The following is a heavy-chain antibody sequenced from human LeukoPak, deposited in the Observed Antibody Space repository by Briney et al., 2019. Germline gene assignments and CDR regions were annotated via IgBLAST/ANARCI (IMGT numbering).Heavy chain of an antibody. CDR2: INTNTGNP. CDR1: GYSFNSQG. J-gene: IGHJ2*01. Sequence: ASVKVSCKASGYSFNSQGMNWVRQAPGQGLEWMGWINTNTGNPTYAQGFTGRFVFSLDTSVSTAYLQISSLKAEDTAVYYCARVRYYYDSSGYYEDWYFDLWGRGTLVTVSS. D-gene: IGHD3-22*01. V-gene: IGHV7-4-1*02. CDR3: ARVRYYYDSSGYYEDWYFDL.